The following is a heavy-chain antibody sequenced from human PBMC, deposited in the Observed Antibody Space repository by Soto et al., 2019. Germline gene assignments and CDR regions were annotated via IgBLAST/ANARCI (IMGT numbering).Heavy chain of an antibody. D-gene: IGHD3-10*01. J-gene: IGHJ5*02. CDR2: INHSGST. CDR3: ARGSGRITMVRGVIYNWFDP. Sequence: SETLSLTCAVSGGSISSGGYSWSWIRQPPGKGLEWIGEINHSGSTNYNPSLKSRVTISVDTSKNQFSLKLSSVTAADTAVYYCARGSGRITMVRGVIYNWFDPWGQGTLVTVSS. CDR1: GGSISSGGYS. V-gene: IGHV4-34*01.